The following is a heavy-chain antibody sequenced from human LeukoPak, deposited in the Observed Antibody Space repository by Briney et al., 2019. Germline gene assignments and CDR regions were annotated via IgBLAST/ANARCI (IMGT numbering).Heavy chain of an antibody. D-gene: IGHD3-3*01. CDR3: ARGYYDFSSGYIPNYFHY. V-gene: IGHV3-7*01. CDR1: GFTFSSYW. Sequence: GGSLRLSCAASGFTFSSYWVNWVRQAPGKGLEWVANIKQDGSEKYYVDSVKGRFTISRDNAKNSLYLQMNSLTAEDTAVYYCARGYYDFSSGYIPNYFHYWGQGTLVTVSS. J-gene: IGHJ4*02. CDR2: IKQDGSEK.